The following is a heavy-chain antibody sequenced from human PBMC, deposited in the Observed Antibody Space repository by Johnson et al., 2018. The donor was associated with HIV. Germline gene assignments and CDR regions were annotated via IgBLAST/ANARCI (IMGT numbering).Heavy chain of an antibody. CDR2: INSDGSST. CDR1: EFTFSNYW. J-gene: IGHJ3*02. D-gene: IGHD4-17*01. Sequence: VKLVESGGGLVQPGGSLRLSCAASEFTFSNYWMHWVRQGLGKGLVWVSRINSDGSSTDSADSVKGRFTISRDNAKNSLYLQMNSLRAEDTALYYCARANSYGDYRAKAFDIWGKGQWSPSLQ. CDR3: ARANSYGDYRAKAFDI. V-gene: IGHV3-74*01.